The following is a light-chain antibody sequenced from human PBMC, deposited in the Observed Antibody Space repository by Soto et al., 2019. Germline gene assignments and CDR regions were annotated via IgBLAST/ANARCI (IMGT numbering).Light chain of an antibody. V-gene: IGKV1-9*01. CDR2: DES. J-gene: IGKJ4*01. CDR3: QQLDSYPLT. Sequence: DIQLTQSPSFLSASVGHRFTITCRASQGISNYLYCYQQKSGKATKLLIYDESTLQSGVPLRLSGSGSGKEFTITISSLQPEDFATYYCQQLDSYPLTFGGGTKVDIK. CDR1: QGISNY.